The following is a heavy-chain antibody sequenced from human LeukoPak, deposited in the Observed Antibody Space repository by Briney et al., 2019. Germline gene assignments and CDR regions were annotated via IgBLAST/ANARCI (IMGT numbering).Heavy chain of an antibody. CDR3: ARGLRITIFGVVIIRRGVFGY. J-gene: IGHJ4*02. V-gene: IGHV4-34*01. Sequence: SETLSLTCAVYDGSFSGYYWSWIRQPPGKGLEWIGEINHSGSTNYNPSLKSRVTISVDTSKNQFSLKLSSVTAADTAVYYCARGLRITIFGVVIIRRGVFGYWGQGTLVTVSS. CDR1: DGSFSGYY. D-gene: IGHD3-3*01. CDR2: INHSGST.